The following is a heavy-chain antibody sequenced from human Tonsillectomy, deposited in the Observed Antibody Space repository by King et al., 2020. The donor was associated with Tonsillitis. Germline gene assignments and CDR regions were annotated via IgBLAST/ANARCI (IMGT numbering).Heavy chain of an antibody. D-gene: IGHD3-16*01. CDR2: ISYDGSKK. V-gene: IGHV3-30*18. CDR3: AKENYVYYYHYMDV. CDR1: GFTFSSYG. J-gene: IGHJ6*03. Sequence: VQLVESGGGVVQPGRSLRLSCEASGFTFSSYGMHWVRQAPGKGLEWVAVISYDGSKKYYAESVKGRFTISRDTTNNTLSLQMNSLRAEDTAVYYCAKENYVYYYHYMDVWGKGTTVTVSS.